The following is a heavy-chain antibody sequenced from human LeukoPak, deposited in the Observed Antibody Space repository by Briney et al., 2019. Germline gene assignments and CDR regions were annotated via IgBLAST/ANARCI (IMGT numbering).Heavy chain of an antibody. D-gene: IGHD3-10*01. CDR2: IFSGGST. V-gene: IGHV3-53*01. Sequence: GGSLRLSCAASGFSVSFNYMTWVRQAPGKGLEWVSVIFSGGSTYYADSVKGRFTISRDNSKNTLYLQMNSLRAEDTAVYYCLWFGSGGFDYWGQATLVTVSS. CDR3: LWFGSGGFDY. CDR1: GFSVSFNY. J-gene: IGHJ4*02.